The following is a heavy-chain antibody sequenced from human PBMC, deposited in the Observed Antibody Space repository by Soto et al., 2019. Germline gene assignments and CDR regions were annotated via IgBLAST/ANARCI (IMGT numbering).Heavy chain of an antibody. D-gene: IGHD6-19*01. V-gene: IGHV4-39*01. CDR2: IYYSGGT. Sequence: SETLSLTCNVPGISISSSSYYWVWIRQPPGKGLEWIGSIYYSGGTYYNPSLKSRVTISVDTSKNQFTLKLSSGAAADTAVYYCARPIPGLAVAGPFVCWGQGTRVTVS. J-gene: IGHJ4*02. CDR3: ARPIPGLAVAGPFVC. CDR1: GISISSSSYY.